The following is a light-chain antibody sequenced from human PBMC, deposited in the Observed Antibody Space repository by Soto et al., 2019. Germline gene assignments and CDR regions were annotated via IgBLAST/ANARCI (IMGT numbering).Light chain of an antibody. J-gene: IGLJ1*01. Sequence: QSALTQPASVSGSPGQSITISCTGTSSDVGGYNYVSWYQQHPGKAPKLMIYDVSDRPSGVSNRFSASRSGNTASLTISGLQAEDGADYYCCSYTCSSTPWVCGTGTRSPS. CDR1: SSDVGGYNY. CDR2: DVS. V-gene: IGLV2-14*03. CDR3: CSYTCSSTPWV.